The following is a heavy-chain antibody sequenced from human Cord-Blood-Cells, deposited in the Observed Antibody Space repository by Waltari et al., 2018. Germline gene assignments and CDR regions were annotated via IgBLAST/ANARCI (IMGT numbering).Heavy chain of an antibody. J-gene: IGHJ4*02. V-gene: IGHV1-46*01. D-gene: IGHD5-12*01. CDR3: ARGGDTGVNY. CDR2: INPSGGST. Sequence: QGLEWMGIINPSGGSTSYAQKFQGRVTMTRDTSTSTVYMELSSLRSEDTAVYYCARGGDTGVNYWGQGTLVTVSS.